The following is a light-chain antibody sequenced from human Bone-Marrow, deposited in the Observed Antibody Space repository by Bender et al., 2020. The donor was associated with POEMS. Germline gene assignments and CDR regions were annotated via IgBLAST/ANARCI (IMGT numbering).Light chain of an antibody. CDR3: CSYAGSYTYV. CDR1: SSDVGTYDR. Sequence: QSALTQPPSVSGSPGQSVTLSCTGTSSDVGTYDRVSWYQQRPGKAPKLLIYRNSQRPSGVPARFSGSQSGTSASLVISGLRAEDEADYYCCSYAGSYTYVFGTGTKVTVL. J-gene: IGLJ1*01. CDR2: RNS. V-gene: IGLV2-11*01.